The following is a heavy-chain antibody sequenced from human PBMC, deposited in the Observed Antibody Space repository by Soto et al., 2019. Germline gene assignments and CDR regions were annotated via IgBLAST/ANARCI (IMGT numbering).Heavy chain of an antibody. Sequence: SETLSLTCTVSGGSISSGGYYWSWIRQHPGKGLEWIGYIYYSGSTYYNPSLKSRVTISVDTSTSQFSLNLSSVTAADTAVYYCARAFYDTRPDAYDIWGQGTMVTVSS. D-gene: IGHD3-22*01. CDR3: ARAFYDTRPDAYDI. J-gene: IGHJ3*02. CDR2: IYYSGST. CDR1: GGSISSGGYY. V-gene: IGHV4-31*03.